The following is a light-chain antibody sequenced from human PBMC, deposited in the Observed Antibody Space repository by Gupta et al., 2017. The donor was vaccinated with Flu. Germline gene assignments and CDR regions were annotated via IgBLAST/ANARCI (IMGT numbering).Light chain of an antibody. CDR1: MLGDKF. Sequence: SYELTQPASVSVSPGQTASITCSGDMLGDKFASWYQQRPGQSPVLLIYQHTKRPSGIPDRFSGSNSGNTATLTITGAQAMDEADYYCQAWDSGTAVFGSGTKVTVL. J-gene: IGLJ1*01. CDR3: QAWDSGTAV. CDR2: QHT. V-gene: IGLV3-1*01.